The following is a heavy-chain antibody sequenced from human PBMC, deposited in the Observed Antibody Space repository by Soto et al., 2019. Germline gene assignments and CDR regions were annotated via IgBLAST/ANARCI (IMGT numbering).Heavy chain of an antibody. Sequence: EVQLLDSGGGLVQPGGSLRLSCAASGFTFSSYAMGWVRQAPEKGLEWVSAISGGGGTTYYADSVKGRFTISRDNSKNTLYLKMNSLRAEDTAVYYCAKDLLVFGLTNTYSHAIFGDYWGQGTLVTVSS. D-gene: IGHD3-10*01. CDR1: GFTFSSYA. CDR2: ISGGGGTT. V-gene: IGHV3-23*01. CDR3: AKDLLVFGLTNTYSHAIFGDY. J-gene: IGHJ4*02.